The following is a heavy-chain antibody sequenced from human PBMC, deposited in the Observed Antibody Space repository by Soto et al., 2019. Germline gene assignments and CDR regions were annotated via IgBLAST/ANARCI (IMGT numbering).Heavy chain of an antibody. J-gene: IGHJ4*02. D-gene: IGHD6-19*01. CDR2: IWYDGSNK. Sequence: GGSLRLSCAASGFTFSNYGMHWVRQAPGKGLEWVAVIWYDGSNKYYADSVKGRFTISRDNSKNTLHLQMNSLRAEDTAVYYCARGWGDSSSSLDYWGQGTLVTSPQ. CDR1: GFTFSNYG. CDR3: ARGWGDSSSSLDY. V-gene: IGHV3-33*01.